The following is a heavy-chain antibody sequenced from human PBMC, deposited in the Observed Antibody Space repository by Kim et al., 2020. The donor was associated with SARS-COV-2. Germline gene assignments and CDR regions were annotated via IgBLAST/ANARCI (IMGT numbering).Heavy chain of an antibody. CDR1: GGSISSYY. CDR2: IYYSGST. D-gene: IGHD1-20*01. CDR3: ARAARGMYYYYYGMDV. V-gene: IGHV4-59*01. J-gene: IGHJ6*02. Sequence: SETLSLTCTVSGGSISSYYWSWIRQPPGKGLEWIGYIYYSGSTNYNPSLKSRVTISVDTSKNQFSLKLSSVTAADTAVYYCARAARGMYYYYYGMDVWGQGTPVTVSS.